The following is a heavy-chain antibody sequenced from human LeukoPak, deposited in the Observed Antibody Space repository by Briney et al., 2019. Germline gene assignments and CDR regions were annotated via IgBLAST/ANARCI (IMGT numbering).Heavy chain of an antibody. CDR2: IYSGGST. D-gene: IGHD6-13*01. V-gene: IGHV3-66*01. CDR3: ARVDSRTAQFDY. CDR1: GFNVSSNY. Sequence: GGSLRLSCAVSGFNVSSNYLNWVRQAPGNGPEWVSVIYSGGSTYYADSVKGRFTISRDNSKNTLYLQMNSLRAEDTAVYHCARVDSRTAQFDYWGQGTLVTVSS. J-gene: IGHJ4*02.